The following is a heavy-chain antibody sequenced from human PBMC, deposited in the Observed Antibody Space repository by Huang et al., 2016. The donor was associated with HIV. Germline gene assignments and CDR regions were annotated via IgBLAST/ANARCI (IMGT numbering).Heavy chain of an antibody. CDR2: LYPVDSDP. D-gene: IGHD5-18*01. CDR3: ARLRYVDTASNGMDV. V-gene: IGHV5-51*01. Sequence: EVQLVQSGAEVKKPGEYLKISCKGSGYSFTSYWSGGVRQMPGKGLEWMGILYPVDSDPRYSPSFQGQVTISADKSISTAYLQWSSLKASDTAMYYCARLRYVDTASNGMDVWGQGTTVTVSS. J-gene: IGHJ6*02. CDR1: GYSFTSYW.